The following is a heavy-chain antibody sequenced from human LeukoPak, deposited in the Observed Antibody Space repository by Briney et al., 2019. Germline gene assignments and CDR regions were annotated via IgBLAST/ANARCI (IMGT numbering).Heavy chain of an antibody. CDR2: LNPKTGDT. Sequence: GASVKVSCKASGYTFTGQYLYWARQTPGQGLEWMGWLNPKTGDTDSAQNFQGRVTMTRDTSITTVYMELSSLTSDDTAVYYCARGYYGMDVWGQGTTVTVSS. V-gene: IGHV1-2*02. J-gene: IGHJ6*02. CDR3: ARGYYGMDV. CDR1: GYTFTGQY.